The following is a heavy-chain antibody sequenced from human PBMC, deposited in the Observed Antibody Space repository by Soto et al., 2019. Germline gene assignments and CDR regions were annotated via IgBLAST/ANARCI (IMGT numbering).Heavy chain of an antibody. V-gene: IGHV3-15*01. CDR1: GITFSNAW. CDR3: SPDSADIVVVPATLGMDV. CDR2: IKSITDGGTT. J-gene: IGHJ6*02. Sequence: EVQLVESGGGLVKPGGSLRLSCAASGITFSNAWMTWVRQAPGKGLEWVGRIKSITDGGTTDYAAPVKGRFSISRDDSKDTLYLQMNNLGTEDTAVYHCSPDSADIVVVPATLGMDVWGQGTTVTVSS. D-gene: IGHD2-2*01.